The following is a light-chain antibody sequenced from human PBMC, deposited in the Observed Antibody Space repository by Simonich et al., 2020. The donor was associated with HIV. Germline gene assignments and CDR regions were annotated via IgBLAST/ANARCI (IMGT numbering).Light chain of an antibody. J-gene: IGKJ3*01. V-gene: IGKV3-15*01. CDR2: GAS. CDR1: QSGSSN. CDR3: QQRSNWPPT. Sequence: EIVMTQSPATLSVSPGERATLSCRASQSGSSNLAWYQQKPGQAPRLLIYGASTRATGIPARFSGSGSGTEFTLTISSLEPEDFAVYYCQQRSNWPPTFGPGTKVDIK.